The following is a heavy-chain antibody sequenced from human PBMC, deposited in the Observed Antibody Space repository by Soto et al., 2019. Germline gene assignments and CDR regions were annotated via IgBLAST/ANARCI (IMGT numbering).Heavy chain of an antibody. CDR1: GYSLTSYW. J-gene: IGHJ6*02. V-gene: IGHV5-51*01. CDR3: ARGRGVADYYYGMDV. CDR2: IYPGDSDT. Sequence: PGESLKISCKGSGYSLTSYWIGWVRQMPGKGLEWMGIIYPGDSDTRYSPSFQGQVTISADKSISTAYLQWSSLKASDTAMYYCARGRGVADYYYGMDVWGQGTTVTVSS. D-gene: IGHD6-19*01.